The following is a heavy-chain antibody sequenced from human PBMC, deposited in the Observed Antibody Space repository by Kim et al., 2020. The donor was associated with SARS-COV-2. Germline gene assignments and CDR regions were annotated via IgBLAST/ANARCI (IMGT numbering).Heavy chain of an antibody. CDR3: ARNKGFVVRAVMMGWF. D-gene: IGHD3-10*01. CDR1: GGSINSTSYY. Sequence: SETLSLMCTVSGGSINSTSYYWGWIRQPPGKGLEWIGSVYHSGTTYYNPSLESRVIISIDTPKNQVSLKLNSVTAADTAVYYCARNKGFVVRAVMMGWF. CDR2: VYHSGTT. V-gene: IGHV4-39*01. J-gene: IGHJ5*01.